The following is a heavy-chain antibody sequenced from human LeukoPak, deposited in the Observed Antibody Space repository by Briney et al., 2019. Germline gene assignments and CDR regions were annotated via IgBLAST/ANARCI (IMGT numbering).Heavy chain of an antibody. CDR1: GYTFTSYG. Sequence: GASVKVSCMASGYTFTSYGISWVRQAPGQGVEGMGWMCVYNGNTNHAQKHHGRVTMTTDTTTNTAYKELRSLRSDDTAVYYCARDVRYCSSTSCYRRYYMDVWGKGTTVTVSS. CDR3: ARDVRYCSSTSCYRRYYMDV. CDR2: MCVYNGNT. V-gene: IGHV1-18*01. J-gene: IGHJ6*03. D-gene: IGHD2-2*01.